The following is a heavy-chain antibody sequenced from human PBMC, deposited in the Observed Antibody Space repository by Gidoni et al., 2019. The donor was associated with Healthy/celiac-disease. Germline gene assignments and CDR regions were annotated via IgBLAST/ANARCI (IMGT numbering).Heavy chain of an antibody. CDR2: IKQDGSEK. CDR1: GFTFSRYW. D-gene: IGHD1-26*01. V-gene: IGHV3-7*01. J-gene: IGHJ5*02. Sequence: EVQLVESGGGLVQPGGSLRLSCAASGFTFSRYWMSWVRQAPGKGLEWVANIKQDGSEKYYVDSVKGRFTISRDNAKNSLYLQMNSLRAEDTAVYYCARDPDRLGPWGQGTLVTVSS. CDR3: ARDPDRLGP.